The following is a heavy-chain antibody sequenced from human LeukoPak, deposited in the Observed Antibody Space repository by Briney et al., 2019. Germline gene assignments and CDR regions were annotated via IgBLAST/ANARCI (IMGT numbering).Heavy chain of an antibody. CDR2: INPNSGGT. Sequence: GASVKVSCKASGYTFTGYYMHWVRQAPGQGLEWMGWINPNSGGTNYAQKFQGRVTMTRDTSISTACMELSRLRSHDTAVYYCARDLGWAVVVPGAIQNCFDPRGQGTPFTVS. D-gene: IGHD2-2*02. J-gene: IGHJ5*02. CDR1: GYTFTGYY. V-gene: IGHV1-2*02. CDR3: ARDLGWAVVVPGAIQNCFDP.